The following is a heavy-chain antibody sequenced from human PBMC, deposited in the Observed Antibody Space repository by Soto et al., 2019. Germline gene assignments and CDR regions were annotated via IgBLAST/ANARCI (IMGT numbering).Heavy chain of an antibody. Sequence: GASVKVSCKVSGYILTDLFMQWVRQAPGKGLEWLGGIDAEDGDTIYAQKLQGRVTMTTDTSTSTAYMELRSLRSDVTAVYYCARIEDTLTGPHYWGQGTLVTVSS. J-gene: IGHJ4*02. CDR1: GYILTDLF. V-gene: IGHV1-24*01. D-gene: IGHD3-9*01. CDR3: ARIEDTLTGPHY. CDR2: IDAEDGDT.